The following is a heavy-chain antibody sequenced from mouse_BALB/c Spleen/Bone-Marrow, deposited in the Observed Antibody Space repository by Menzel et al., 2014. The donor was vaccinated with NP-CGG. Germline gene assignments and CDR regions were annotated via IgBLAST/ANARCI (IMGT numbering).Heavy chain of an antibody. V-gene: IGHV14-3*02. CDR2: IDPANGNT. CDR3: ARVQVRRLLDY. CDR1: GFNIKDTY. Sequence: EVQLQQSGAELVKPGASVKLSCTASGFNIKDTYMHWVKQRPEQGLEWIGRIDPANGNTKYDPKFQGKATITADTSSNTACLQLSSLTSEDTGVYGCARVQVRRLLDYWGQGTSVTVSS. J-gene: IGHJ4*01.